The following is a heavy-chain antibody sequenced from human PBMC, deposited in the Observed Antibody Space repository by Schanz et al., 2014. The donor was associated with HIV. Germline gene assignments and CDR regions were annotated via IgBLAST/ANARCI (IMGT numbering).Heavy chain of an antibody. CDR1: GYTFTDYY. D-gene: IGHD2-15*01. CDR3: ARNRYSLLPFDY. V-gene: IGHV1-2*02. CDR2: IKPNSGDT. J-gene: IGHJ4*02. Sequence: QVQLVQSGAEVKKPGASVKVSCKSSGYTFTDYYIHWVRQAPGQGLEWMGWIKPNSGDTYYAQKFRGRVTMTRDTSISAASVELGRLRFDDTAVYFCARNRYSLLPFDYWGQGTLVTVSP.